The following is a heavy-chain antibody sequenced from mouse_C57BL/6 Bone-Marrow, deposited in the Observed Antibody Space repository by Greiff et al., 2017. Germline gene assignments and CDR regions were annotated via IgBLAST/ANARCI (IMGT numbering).Heavy chain of an antibody. J-gene: IGHJ3*01. CDR1: GFPITSGYY. Sequence: QLQESGPGLVKPSQSLFLTCSITGFPITSGYYWIWIRQSPGKPLEWMGYITHSGETFYNPSLQSPISITRETSTNQFFLQLNSVTTEDTAMYYGAVDKMGPLLRVRGGAYWGQGTLVTVSA. CDR3: AVDKMGPLLRVRGGAY. V-gene: IGHV12-3*01. D-gene: IGHD2-4*01. CDR2: ITHSGET.